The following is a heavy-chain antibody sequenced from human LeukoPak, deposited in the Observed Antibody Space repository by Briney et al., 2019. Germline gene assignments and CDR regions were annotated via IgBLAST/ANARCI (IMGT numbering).Heavy chain of an antibody. Sequence: SETLSLTCTVSGGSISSGGYYWSWIRQHPGKGLEWIGYIYYSGSTYYNPSLKSRVTISVDTSKNQFSLKLSSVTAADTAVYYCARGIDPTYYYGSGSKYYFDYWGQGTLVTVSS. CDR2: IYYSGST. V-gene: IGHV4-31*03. CDR3: ARGIDPTYYYGSGSKYYFDY. CDR1: GGSISSGGYY. J-gene: IGHJ4*02. D-gene: IGHD3-10*01.